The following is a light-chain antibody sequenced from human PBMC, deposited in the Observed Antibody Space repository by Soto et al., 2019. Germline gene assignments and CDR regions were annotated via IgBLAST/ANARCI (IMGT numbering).Light chain of an antibody. CDR2: AAS. J-gene: IGKJ5*01. CDR3: QQLKSYPIT. V-gene: IGKV1-9*01. Sequence: IQLTQSPSSLSASVGDRVTLTCRASQGISSYLAWYQQKPGKAPKLLIYAASTLQGGVPSRFSGSGSGTDFPLPIPRPQPEDFATYYCQQLKSYPITFGQGTRLEIK. CDR1: QGISSY.